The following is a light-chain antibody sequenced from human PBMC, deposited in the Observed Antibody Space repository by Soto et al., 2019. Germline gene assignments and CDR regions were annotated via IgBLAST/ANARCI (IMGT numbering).Light chain of an antibody. J-gene: IGKJ1*01. CDR2: AAS. CDR1: QDIRND. CDR3: QQYNNWPRT. V-gene: IGKV1-17*01. Sequence: IHRTQCPAALFASVGDRVTMTCRASQDIRNDLGWYQQKPGKAPKVLIYAASSLESGVPSRFSGSGSGTDFTLTISRRQSEDFAVYYSQQYNNWPRTVGHGSKVEI.